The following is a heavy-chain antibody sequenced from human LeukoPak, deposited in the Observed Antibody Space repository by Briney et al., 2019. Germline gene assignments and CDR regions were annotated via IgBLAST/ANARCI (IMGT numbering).Heavy chain of an antibody. J-gene: IGHJ4*02. CDR1: GYTFTGYY. Sequence: ASVKVSCKASGYTFTGYYMHWVRQAPGQGLEWMGRINPNSGGTNYAQKFQGRVTMTRDTPISTAYMELSRLRSDDTAVYYCARDRESNYLYDYWGQGTLVTVSS. CDR3: ARDRESNYLYDY. CDR2: INPNSGGT. D-gene: IGHD4-11*01. V-gene: IGHV1-2*06.